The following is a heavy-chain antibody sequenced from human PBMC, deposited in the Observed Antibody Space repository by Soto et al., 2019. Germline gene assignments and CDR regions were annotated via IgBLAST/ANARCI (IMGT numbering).Heavy chain of an antibody. CDR3: ARRIIRGYRYGPGEAFDI. V-gene: IGHV4-31*03. Sequence: PSETLSLTCTVSGGSISSGGYYWSWIRQHPGKGLEWIGYIYYSGSTHYNPSLKSRVTISVDTSKNQFSLKLTSVTAADTAVYYCARRIIRGYRYGPGEAFDIWGQGTMVTVSS. J-gene: IGHJ3*02. D-gene: IGHD5-18*01. CDR2: IYYSGST. CDR1: GGSISSGGYY.